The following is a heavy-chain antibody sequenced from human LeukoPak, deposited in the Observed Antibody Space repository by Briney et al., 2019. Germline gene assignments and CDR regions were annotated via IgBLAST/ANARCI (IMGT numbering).Heavy chain of an antibody. J-gene: IGHJ6*03. V-gene: IGHV4-59*11. CDR1: GGSISSHY. D-gene: IGHD5-24*01. CDR3: ARIATIRSYYYYYMDV. Sequence: PSETLSLTCTVSGGSISSHYWSWIRQPPGKGLEWIGYIYYSGSTNYNPSLKSRVSISVDTSKNQFSLKLSSVTAADTAVYYCARIATIRSYYYYYMDVWGKGTTVTVSS. CDR2: IYYSGST.